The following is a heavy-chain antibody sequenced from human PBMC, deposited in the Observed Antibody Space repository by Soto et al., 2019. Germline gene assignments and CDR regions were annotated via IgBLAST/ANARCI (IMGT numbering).Heavy chain of an antibody. J-gene: IGHJ1*01. CDR1: GGTFSSYA. CDR3: ASVYCSSTSCYHPEYFQH. D-gene: IGHD2-2*01. CDR2: IIPIFGTA. Sequence: QVQLVQSGAEVKKPGSSVKVSCKASGGTFSSYAISWVRQAPGQGLEWMGGIIPIFGTANYAQKFQGRVTITADESTSTAYMELSSLRSEDTAVYYCASVYCSSTSCYHPEYFQHWGQGTLVTVSS. V-gene: IGHV1-69*01.